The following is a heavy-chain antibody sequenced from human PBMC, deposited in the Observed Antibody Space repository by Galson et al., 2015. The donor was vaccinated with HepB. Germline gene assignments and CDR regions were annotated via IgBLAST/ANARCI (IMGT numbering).Heavy chain of an antibody. V-gene: IGHV3-30*18. Sequence: SLRLSCAASGFTFSSYGMHWVRQAPGKGLEWVAVISYDGSNKYYADSVKGRFTISRDNSKNTLYLQMNSLRAEDTAVYYCAKDRRRYCTGGVCSTYFDYWGQGTLVTVSS. J-gene: IGHJ4*02. CDR2: ISYDGSNK. CDR1: GFTFSSYG. CDR3: AKDRRRYCTGGVCSTYFDY. D-gene: IGHD2-8*02.